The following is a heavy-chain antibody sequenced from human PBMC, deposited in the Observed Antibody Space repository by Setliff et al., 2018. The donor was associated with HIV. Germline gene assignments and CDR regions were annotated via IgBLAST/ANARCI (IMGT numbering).Heavy chain of an antibody. D-gene: IGHD1-26*01. CDR2: ISSSSSTI. CDR1: GFTFSTYS. Sequence: GGSLRLSCAASGFTFSTYSMNWVRQAPGKGLEWISYISSSSSTIYYADSVKGRFTISRDNAKNSLYLQMNSLRAEDTAVYYCARDLLGATHYFQHWGQGTLVTVSS. V-gene: IGHV3-48*01. CDR3: ARDLLGATHYFQH. J-gene: IGHJ1*01.